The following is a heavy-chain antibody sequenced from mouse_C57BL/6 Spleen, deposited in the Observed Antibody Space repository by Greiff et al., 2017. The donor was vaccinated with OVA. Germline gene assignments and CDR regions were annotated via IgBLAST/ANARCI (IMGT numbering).Heavy chain of an antibody. V-gene: IGHV1-80*01. D-gene: IGHD4-1*01. Sequence: VQLQQSGAELVKPGASVKISCKASGYAFSSYWMNWVKQRPGKGLEWIGQIYPGDGDTNYNGKFKGKATLTADKSSSTAYMQLSSLTSEDSAVYCCAREMTGTRYFDYWGQGTTLTVSS. J-gene: IGHJ2*01. CDR1: GYAFSSYW. CDR2: IYPGDGDT. CDR3: AREMTGTRYFDY.